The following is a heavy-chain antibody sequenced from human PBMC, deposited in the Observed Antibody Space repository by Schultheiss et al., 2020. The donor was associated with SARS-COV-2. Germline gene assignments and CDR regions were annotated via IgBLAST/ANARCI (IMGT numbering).Heavy chain of an antibody. D-gene: IGHD2-2*01. CDR1: GYSISSGYY. CDR2: IYTSGNT. Sequence: SETLSLTCAVSGYSISSGYYWGWIRQPPGKGLEWIGRIYTSGNTNYNPSLKSRVTMSVDTSKNQFSLRLSSVTAADTAVYYCARVSCSSPSCYEGAIDSWGQGHQVTVSS. CDR3: ARVSCSSPSCYEGAIDS. J-gene: IGHJ4*02. V-gene: IGHV4-38-2*01.